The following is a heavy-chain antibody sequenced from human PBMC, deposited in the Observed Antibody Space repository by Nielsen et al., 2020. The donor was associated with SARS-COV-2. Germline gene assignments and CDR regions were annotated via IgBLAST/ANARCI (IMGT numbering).Heavy chain of an antibody. J-gene: IGHJ5*02. CDR3: LQGGAS. D-gene: IGHD1-1*01. CDR1: GFTFSNFA. V-gene: IGHV3-23*01. Sequence: GESLKISCAASGFTFSNFAMNWVRQAPGKGLEWVSTIGVSGGGTYYADSLKGRFTISRDNSKNTLYLQMNSLGADDTAIYYCLQGGASWGQGTLVTVSS. CDR2: IGVSGGGT.